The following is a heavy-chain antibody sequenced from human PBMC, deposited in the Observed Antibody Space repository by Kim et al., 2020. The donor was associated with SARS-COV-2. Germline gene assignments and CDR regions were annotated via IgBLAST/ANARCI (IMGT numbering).Heavy chain of an antibody. Sequence: SVKVSCKASGGTFSSYAISWVRQAPGQGLEWMGGIIPIFGTANYAQKFQGRVTITADKSTSTAYMELSSLRSEDTAVYYCARVETYYYGSGSYGHYGMDVWGQGTTVTVSS. J-gene: IGHJ6*02. CDR2: IIPIFGTA. D-gene: IGHD3-10*01. CDR1: GGTFSSYA. V-gene: IGHV1-69*06. CDR3: ARVETYYYGSGSYGHYGMDV.